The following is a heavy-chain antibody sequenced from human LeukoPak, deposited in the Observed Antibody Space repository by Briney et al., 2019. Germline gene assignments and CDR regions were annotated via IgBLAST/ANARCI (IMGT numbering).Heavy chain of an antibody. J-gene: IGHJ6*02. D-gene: IGHD3-10*01. Sequence: GGSLILSCAASGFTFSTYAMSWVRQAPGKGLEWVSTISDSGSSTYYADSVKGRYTISRDNYKNPLYLQMDSRRAEDTAIYYCAKVPYSDYGSGRPPFMDVWGQGTTVAVSS. CDR1: GFTFSTYA. V-gene: IGHV3-23*01. CDR2: ISDSGSST. CDR3: AKVPYSDYGSGRPPFMDV.